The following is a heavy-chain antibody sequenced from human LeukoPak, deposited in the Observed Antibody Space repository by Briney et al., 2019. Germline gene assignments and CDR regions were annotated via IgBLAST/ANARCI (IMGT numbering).Heavy chain of an antibody. D-gene: IGHD3-22*01. CDR3: ARGMYYDSSGYPFDY. V-gene: IGHV4-59*01. CDR1: GGSISSYY. CDR2: IYYSGST. J-gene: IGHJ4*02. Sequence: SETLSLXCTVSGGSISSYYWSWIRQPPGKGLESIGYIYYSGSTNYNPSLKSRVTISVDTSKNQFSLKLSSVTAPDTAVYYCARGMYYDSSGYPFDYWGQGTLVTVSS.